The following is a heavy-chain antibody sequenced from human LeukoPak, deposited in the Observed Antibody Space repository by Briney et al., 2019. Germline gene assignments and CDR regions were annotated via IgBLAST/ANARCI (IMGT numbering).Heavy chain of an antibody. CDR2: MHPGYSDT. J-gene: IGHJ4*02. V-gene: IGHV5-51*01. Sequence: GESLKTSRQTSGYSFSDYWNGLGRPMSGEGVGLSVIMHPGYSDTRYSPFFQGQVNISADTSIRTVYLQWSSLQASDTAVYYCSRVGGQWIPLYWGRETLLTVSS. CDR3: SRVGGQWIPLY. CDR1: GYSFSDYW. D-gene: IGHD6-19*01.